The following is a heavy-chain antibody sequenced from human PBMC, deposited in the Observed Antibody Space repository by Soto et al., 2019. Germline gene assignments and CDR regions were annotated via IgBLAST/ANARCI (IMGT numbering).Heavy chain of an antibody. Sequence: GGALRLSCAGSGFTLSRNAISWVRQAPGKGLEWVSAIGGTTDNTYYADSVKGRFTISRDNSKNTLYLQMNSLRAEDTALYYCARSLRGVIIDFDSWGLGALVTVSS. D-gene: IGHD3-10*01. J-gene: IGHJ4*02. CDR2: IGGTTDNT. CDR1: GFTLSRNA. CDR3: ARSLRGVIIDFDS. V-gene: IGHV3-23*01.